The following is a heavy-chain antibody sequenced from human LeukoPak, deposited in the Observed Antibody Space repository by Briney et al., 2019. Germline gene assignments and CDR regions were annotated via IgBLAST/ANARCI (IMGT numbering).Heavy chain of an antibody. J-gene: IGHJ4*02. D-gene: IGHD2-2*01. CDR1: GFTFSNYA. CDR2: ISGSGDST. CDR3: TRTRGCSSTSCYADY. Sequence: GGSLRISCEASGFTFSNYAMTWVRQAPGKGLEWVSGISGSGDSTYYADSVKGRFTISRDNSKNTLYLQMNSLRAEDTAVYSCTRTRGCSSTSCYADYWGQGTLVTVSS. V-gene: IGHV3-23*01.